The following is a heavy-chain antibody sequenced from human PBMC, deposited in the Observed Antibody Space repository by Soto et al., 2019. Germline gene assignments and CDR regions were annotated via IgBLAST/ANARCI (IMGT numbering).Heavy chain of an antibody. D-gene: IGHD2-2*01. J-gene: IGHJ4*02. V-gene: IGHV3-23*01. CDR3: ARDVPMDY. Sequence: GGSLRLSCAASGFTFGSYAMGWVRQAPGKGLEWVSAITGNSAYTNYAYSVKGRFIISRDNSKNTLYLQMNSLRDEDTAVYYCARDVPMDYWGQGTLVTVSS. CDR2: ITGNSAYT. CDR1: GFTFGSYA.